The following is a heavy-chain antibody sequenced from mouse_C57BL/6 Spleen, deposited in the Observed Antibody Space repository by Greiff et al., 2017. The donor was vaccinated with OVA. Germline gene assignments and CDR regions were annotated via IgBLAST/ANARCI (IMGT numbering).Heavy chain of an antibody. J-gene: IGHJ1*03. Sequence: EVKLMESGGGLVQPKGSLKLSCAASGFSFNTYAMNWVRQAPGKGLEWVARIRSKSNNYATYYADSVKDRFTISRDDSESMLYLQMNNLKTEDTAMYYCVRPHDGYYGNWYFDVWGTGTTVTVSS. CDR1: GFSFNTYA. D-gene: IGHD2-3*01. CDR3: VRPHDGYYGNWYFDV. V-gene: IGHV10-1*01. CDR2: IRSKSNNYAT.